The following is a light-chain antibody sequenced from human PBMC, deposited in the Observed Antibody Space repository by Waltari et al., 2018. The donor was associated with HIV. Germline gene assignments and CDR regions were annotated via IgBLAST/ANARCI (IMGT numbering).Light chain of an antibody. Sequence: QSVLTQPPSVSGTPGPRVTIPCSGTRSNIGSRLVNWYQVQPGQAPNLLIYIDNQRPSGFPERFSGSKSGTSATLAISGLQSEDEADYHCASGDGSLDGVVFGGGTKLTVL. J-gene: IGLJ3*02. CDR2: IDN. CDR1: RSNIGSRL. V-gene: IGLV1-44*01. CDR3: ASGDGSLDGVV.